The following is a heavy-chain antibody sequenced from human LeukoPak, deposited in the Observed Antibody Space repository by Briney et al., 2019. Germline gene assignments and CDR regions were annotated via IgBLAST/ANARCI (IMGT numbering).Heavy chain of an antibody. Sequence: GRSLRLSCAASGFTVSSNYMSWVRQAPGKGLELVSVIYSGGSTYYADSVKGRFTISRDNSKNTMYLQMNSLRAEDTAVYYCASGSGSYRTPYYYMDVWGTGTTVTVSS. CDR1: GFTVSSNY. J-gene: IGHJ6*03. D-gene: IGHD3-10*01. CDR2: IYSGGST. V-gene: IGHV3-53*01. CDR3: ASGSGSYRTPYYYMDV.